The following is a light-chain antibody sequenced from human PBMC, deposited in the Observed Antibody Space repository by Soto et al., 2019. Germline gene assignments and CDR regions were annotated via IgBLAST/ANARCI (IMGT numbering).Light chain of an antibody. J-gene: IGKJ2*01. V-gene: IGKV1-5*03. CDR1: QSISSW. CDR3: QQYNSYPYT. CDR2: KAS. Sequence: DIQMTQSPSTLSASVGDRVTITCRASQSISSWLAWYQQKPGKAAKLLIYKASSLESGVPSRFSGSGSGTEFTLTISSLQPDDFATYYCQQYNSYPYTFGQGTKVDIK.